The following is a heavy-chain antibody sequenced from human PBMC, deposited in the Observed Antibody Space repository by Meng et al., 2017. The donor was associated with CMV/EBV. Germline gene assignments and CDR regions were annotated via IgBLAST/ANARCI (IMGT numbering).Heavy chain of an antibody. CDR1: GFTVSSNY. D-gene: IGHD5-24*01. V-gene: IGHV3-53*01. Sequence: GESLKISCAASGFTVSSNYMSWVRQAPGKELEWVSVIYSGGSTYYADSVKGRFTISRDNSKNTLYLQMNSLRAEDTAVYYCARDQPGDGYNEGAFDIWGQGTMVTVSS. J-gene: IGHJ3*02. CDR2: IYSGGST. CDR3: ARDQPGDGYNEGAFDI.